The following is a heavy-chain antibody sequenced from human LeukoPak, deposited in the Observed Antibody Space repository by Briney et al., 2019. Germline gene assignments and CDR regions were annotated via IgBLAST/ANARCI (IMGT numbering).Heavy chain of an antibody. CDR2: ISGSGGST. J-gene: IGHJ4*02. CDR1: GFTFSSYA. CDR3: AKDLGDIVVVPAASDY. D-gene: IGHD2-2*01. V-gene: IGHV3-23*01. Sequence: GGSLRLSCAASGFTFSSYAMSWVRQAPGKGLEWVSAISGSGGSTYYADSVKGRFTISRDNSKNTPYLQMNSLRAEDTAVYYCAKDLGDIVVVPAASDYWGQGTLVTVSS.